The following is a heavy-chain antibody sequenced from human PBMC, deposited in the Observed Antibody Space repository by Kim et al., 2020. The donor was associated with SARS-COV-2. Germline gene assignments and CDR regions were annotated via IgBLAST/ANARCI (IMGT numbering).Heavy chain of an antibody. V-gene: IGHV3-23*01. J-gene: IGHJ4*02. CDR3: AKDYRQWLPPAGDY. D-gene: IGHD6-19*01. Sequence: ADAVEGRVTISRDNSKNTLYLQMNSLRAEDRAVYYCAKDYRQWLPPAGDYCGQGTLVTVSS.